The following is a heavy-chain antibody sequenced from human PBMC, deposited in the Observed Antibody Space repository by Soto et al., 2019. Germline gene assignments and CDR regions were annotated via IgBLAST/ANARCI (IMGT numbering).Heavy chain of an antibody. D-gene: IGHD6-19*01. V-gene: IGHV1-3*01. CDR3: ARVSGWYFLDY. CDR2: INAGNGNT. J-gene: IGHJ4*02. Sequence: GPVKVSCKASGYTFTSYAMHWVRPAPGQRLEWMGWINAGNGNTKYPQKFQGRVTITRDTSASTVYMELSSLRSEDTAVYYCARVSGWYFLDYWGQGTLVTVSS. CDR1: GYTFTSYA.